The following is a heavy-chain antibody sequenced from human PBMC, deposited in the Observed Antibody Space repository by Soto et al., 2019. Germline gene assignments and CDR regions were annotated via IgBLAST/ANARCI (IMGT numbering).Heavy chain of an antibody. J-gene: IGHJ4*02. CDR2: IYYSGST. CDR1: GGSISSSSYY. Sequence: QLQLQESGPGLVKPSETLSLTCTVSGGSISSSSYYWGWIRQPPGKGLEWIGSIYYSGSTYYNPSLNSRVTRSVDTSKNQYSLKLSSVTGADTAVYYCAILSGSINGLDYLGRGTLITVSS. D-gene: IGHD1-26*01. CDR3: AILSGSINGLDY. V-gene: IGHV4-39*01.